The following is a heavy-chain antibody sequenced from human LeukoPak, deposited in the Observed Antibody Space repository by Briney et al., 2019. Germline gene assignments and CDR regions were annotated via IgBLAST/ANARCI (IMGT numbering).Heavy chain of an antibody. CDR2: ISYDGSNK. V-gene: IGHV3-30-3*01. D-gene: IGHD6-13*01. J-gene: IGHJ6*02. Sequence: GGSLRLSCAASGFTFSSYAMHWVRQAPGKGLEWVAVISYDGSNKYYADSVKGRFTISRDNSKNTLYLQMNSLRAEDTAVYYCARDPYSSTWSYGMDIWGQGTTVIVPS. CDR1: GFTFSSYA. CDR3: ARDPYSSTWSYGMDI.